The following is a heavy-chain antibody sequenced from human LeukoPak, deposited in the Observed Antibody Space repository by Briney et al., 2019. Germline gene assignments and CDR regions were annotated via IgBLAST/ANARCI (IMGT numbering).Heavy chain of an antibody. CDR3: ARDLGGNSREQYFQH. CDR1: DDPIRNYY. D-gene: IGHD3-16*01. J-gene: IGHJ1*01. Sequence: SETLSLTCIVSDDPIRNYYWSWIRQPPGMGLEWIGYIYYSGSTNYNPSLKSRVTISADTSKNQFSLKLSSVTAADTAVYYCARDLGGNSREQYFQHWGQGTLVTVSS. V-gene: IGHV4-59*12. CDR2: IYYSGST.